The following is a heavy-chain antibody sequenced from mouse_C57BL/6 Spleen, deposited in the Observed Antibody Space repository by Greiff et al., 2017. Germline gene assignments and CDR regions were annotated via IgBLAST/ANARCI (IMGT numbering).Heavy chain of an antibody. V-gene: IGHV1-52*01. CDR3: ARGGDGGGWDY. CDR1: GYTFTSYW. Sequence: QVQLQQPGAELVRPGSSVKLSCKASGYTFTSYWMHWVKQRPIQGLEWIGNIDPSDSDTHYNQKFKDKATLTVDKSSSTAYMQLSSLTSEDSAVYYCARGGDGGGWDYWGQGTSVTVSS. D-gene: IGHD2-13*01. J-gene: IGHJ4*01. CDR2: IDPSDSDT.